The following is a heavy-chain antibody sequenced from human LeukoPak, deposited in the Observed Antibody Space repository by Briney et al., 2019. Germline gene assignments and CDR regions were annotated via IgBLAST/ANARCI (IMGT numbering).Heavy chain of an antibody. J-gene: IGHJ4*02. Sequence: SETLSLTCTVSGGSISIYYWNWIRQPAGKGLEWIGRIYTNENTFFNPSLKSRVTMSVDTSKNQFSLQLTSVTAADAAVYYCARSSDSSGYYGGGIIDYWGQGTLVTVST. CDR1: GGSISIYY. CDR3: ARSSDSSGYYGGGIIDY. D-gene: IGHD6-19*01. CDR2: IYTNENT. V-gene: IGHV4-4*07.